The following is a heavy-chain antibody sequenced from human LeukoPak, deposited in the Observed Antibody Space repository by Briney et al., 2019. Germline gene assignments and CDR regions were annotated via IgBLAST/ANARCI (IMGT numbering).Heavy chain of an antibody. CDR2: ISGSGGST. Sequence: PGGSLRLSCATSGFTFSSYAMSWVRQAPGKGLEWVSAISGSGGSTYYADSVKGRFTFSRDNSKNTLYLQMNSLRAEDTAVYYCATENNYVSSGYYIEFLQHWGQGTLVTVSS. D-gene: IGHD3-22*01. V-gene: IGHV3-23*01. J-gene: IGHJ1*01. CDR1: GFTFSSYA. CDR3: ATENNYVSSGYYIEFLQH.